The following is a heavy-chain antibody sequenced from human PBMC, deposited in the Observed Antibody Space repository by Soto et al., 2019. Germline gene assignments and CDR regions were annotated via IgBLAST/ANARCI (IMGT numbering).Heavy chain of an antibody. CDR3: ATNYGSGSTHFDH. Sequence: QVLLVQSGAEVKKPGSSVKLSCTASGGTFSSYTISWVRQAPGQGPEWMGRFIPMVAMSDYARRFQGRVTITADTSTSTVYMQLHSLRSEDTAVYYCATNYGSGSTHFDHWGQGTLVTVSS. D-gene: IGHD3-10*01. CDR2: FIPMVAMS. J-gene: IGHJ4*02. CDR1: GGTFSSYT. V-gene: IGHV1-69*02.